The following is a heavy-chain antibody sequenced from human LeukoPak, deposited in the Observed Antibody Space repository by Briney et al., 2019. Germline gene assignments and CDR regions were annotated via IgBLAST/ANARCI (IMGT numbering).Heavy chain of an antibody. J-gene: IGHJ4*02. CDR1: GYTFASYG. CDR2: ISAYNGNT. CDR3: ARASIVVVIVDY. Sequence: ASVKVSCKASGYTFASYGISWVRQAPGQGLEWTGWISAYNGNTNYAQKLQGRVTMTTDTSTSTAYMELRSLRSDDTAVYYCARASIVVVIVDYWGQGTLVTVSS. V-gene: IGHV1-18*01. D-gene: IGHD3-22*01.